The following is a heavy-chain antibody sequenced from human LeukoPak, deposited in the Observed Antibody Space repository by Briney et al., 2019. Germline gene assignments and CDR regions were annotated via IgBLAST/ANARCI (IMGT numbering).Heavy chain of an antibody. CDR2: IYYSGST. Sequence: SETLSLTCTVSGGSISSYYWSWIRQPPGKGLEWIGSIYYSGSTYYNPSLKSRVTISVDTSKNQFSLKLSSVTAADTAVYYCARLSAGYCSSTSCPYYYYYYYMDVWGKGTTVTVSS. CDR1: GGSISSYY. J-gene: IGHJ6*03. D-gene: IGHD2-2*01. V-gene: IGHV4-59*05. CDR3: ARLSAGYCSSTSCPYYYYYYYMDV.